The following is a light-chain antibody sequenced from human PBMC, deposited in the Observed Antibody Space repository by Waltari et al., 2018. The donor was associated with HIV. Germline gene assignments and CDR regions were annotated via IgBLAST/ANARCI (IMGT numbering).Light chain of an antibody. J-gene: IGKJ4*01. V-gene: IGKV1-39*01. CDR2: AAS. Sequence: DIQMTQSPSSLSDSVGDRVTIPCRANQSIHTYLNWYQHKPGNAPKLLINAASSVESGVISRFSGSGSGKDFTIIISSTQPEDFATYYCQQSYSFAPTFGGGSKVEIK. CDR1: QSIHTY. CDR3: QQSYSFAPT.